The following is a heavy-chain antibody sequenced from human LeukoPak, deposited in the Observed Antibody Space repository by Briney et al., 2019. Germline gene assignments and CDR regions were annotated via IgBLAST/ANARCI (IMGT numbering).Heavy chain of an antibody. D-gene: IGHD3-9*01. J-gene: IGHJ4*02. CDR2: IYYSGIT. Sequence: SETLSLTCTVSGGSFSIYYWSWIRHPPREGLEWVGYIYYSGITNYTPSLKSRVTISLDTSKNQFSLNFISSTSADTAGYYFARASNQSYYDILAGYYVLSYFDYWGQGTLVTVYS. V-gene: IGHV4-59*01. CDR1: GGSFSIYY. CDR3: ARASNQSYYDILAGYYVLSYFDY.